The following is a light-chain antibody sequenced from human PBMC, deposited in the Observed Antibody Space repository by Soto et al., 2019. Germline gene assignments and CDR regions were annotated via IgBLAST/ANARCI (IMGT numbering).Light chain of an antibody. CDR3: QQRSTWPIS. CDR1: QSVSSSY. V-gene: IGKV3D-20*02. Sequence: EIVLTQSPGTLSMSPGERATLSCRASQSVSSSYLAWYQQKPGQAPRLLIYGASSRATGIPDRFSGSGSGTDFTLTISSLEADDFAVYYCQQRSTWPISFGGGTKVDI. CDR2: GAS. J-gene: IGKJ4*01.